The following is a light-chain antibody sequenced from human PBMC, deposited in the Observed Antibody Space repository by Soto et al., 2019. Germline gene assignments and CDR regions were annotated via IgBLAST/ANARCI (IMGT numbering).Light chain of an antibody. V-gene: IGKV1-39*01. CDR2: AAS. Sequence: DILMTQSPSSLSASVRDRVTITCRASQSISTYIDWFQQKPGKAPKLLISAASTSQSGVPSRFSGGGSGTDFTLTITSLQPEDFATYYCQQSHSVPLTFGGGTKVDIK. CDR1: QSISTY. J-gene: IGKJ4*01. CDR3: QQSHSVPLT.